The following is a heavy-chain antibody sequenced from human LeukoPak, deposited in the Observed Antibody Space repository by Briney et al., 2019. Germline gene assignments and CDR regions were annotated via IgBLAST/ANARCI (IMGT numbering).Heavy chain of an antibody. CDR3: AKDIPVGYCSGGSCPEYYYGMDV. CDR2: ISYDGSNK. CDR1: GFTFSSYG. V-gene: IGHV3-30*18. Sequence: PGRSLRLSCAASGFTFSSYGMHWVRQAPGKGLEWVAVISYDGSNKYYADSVKGRFTIPRDNSKNTLYLQMNSLRAEDTAVYYCAKDIPVGYCSGGSCPEYYYGMDVWGKGTTVTVSS. J-gene: IGHJ6*04. D-gene: IGHD2-15*01.